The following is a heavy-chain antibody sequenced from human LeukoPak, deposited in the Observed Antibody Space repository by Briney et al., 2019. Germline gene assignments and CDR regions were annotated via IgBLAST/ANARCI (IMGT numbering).Heavy chain of an antibody. V-gene: IGHV4-59*01. D-gene: IGHD2/OR15-2a*01. CDR2: IYSSGST. Sequence: PSETLSLTCTVSGGSISSYYWSWIRQPPGKGLEWIGYIYSSGSTNYNPSLKSRVTISVDTSKNQFSLKLTSVTAADTAMYYCARRSSMSGSVSFDYWGQGTLVTVSS. CDR3: ARRSSMSGSVSFDY. J-gene: IGHJ4*02. CDR1: GGSISSYY.